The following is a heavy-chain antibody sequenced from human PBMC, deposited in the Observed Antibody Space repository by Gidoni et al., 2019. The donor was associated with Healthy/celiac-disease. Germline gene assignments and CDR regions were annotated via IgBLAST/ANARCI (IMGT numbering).Heavy chain of an antibody. D-gene: IGHD5-12*01. V-gene: IGHV1-2*04. J-gene: IGHJ4*02. Sequence: QVQLVQSGAEVKKPGASVKVSCKAAGYTFTGYYMHWVRQAPGQGLEWMGWINPNSGGTNYAQKFQGWVTMTRDTSISTAYMELSRLRSDDTAVYYCARGGYGDGYNSALDYWGQGTLVTVSS. CDR3: ARGGYGDGYNSALDY. CDR1: GYTFTGYY. CDR2: INPNSGGT.